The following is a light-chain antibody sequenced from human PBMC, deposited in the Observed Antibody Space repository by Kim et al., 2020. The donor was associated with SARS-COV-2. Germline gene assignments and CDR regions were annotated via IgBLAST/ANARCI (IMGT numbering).Light chain of an antibody. Sequence: EIVLTQSPGTLSLSPGERATLSCRASQSISSNYLAWYQQKPGQAPRLLIYGASSGATGIPDRFSGSGSGTDFTLTISRVEPEDFAVYYCQQYTTSPPSITFGQGTRLEIK. J-gene: IGKJ5*01. CDR2: GAS. CDR1: QSISSNY. V-gene: IGKV3-20*01. CDR3: QQYTTSPPSIT.